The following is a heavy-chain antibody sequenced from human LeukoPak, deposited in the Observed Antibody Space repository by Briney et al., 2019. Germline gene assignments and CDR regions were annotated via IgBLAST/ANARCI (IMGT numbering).Heavy chain of an antibody. V-gene: IGHV4-39*07. D-gene: IGHD1-26*01. Sequence: SETLSLTCTVSGGSISTSNYYWGWIRQPPGKGLEWIGNIFYSGSTYYSPSRRSRVTISLDTSRNQFSLKLSSVTAADTAVYYCARDMTRWELRSSYAFDIWGQGTMVTVSS. CDR1: GGSISTSNYY. J-gene: IGHJ3*02. CDR3: ARDMTRWELRSSYAFDI. CDR2: IFYSGST.